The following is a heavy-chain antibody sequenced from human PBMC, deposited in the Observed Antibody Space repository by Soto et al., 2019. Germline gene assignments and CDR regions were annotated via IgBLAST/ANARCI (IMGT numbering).Heavy chain of an antibody. Sequence: ASVKVSCKSSGYTFTSYYMHWVRQAPGQGLEWMGIINPSGGSTSYAQKFQGRVTMTRDTSTSTVYMELSSLRSEDTAVYYCARDFYDSSGYYYYYYGMDVWGXGTTVTVSS. D-gene: IGHD3-22*01. V-gene: IGHV1-46*01. CDR3: ARDFYDSSGYYYYYYGMDV. J-gene: IGHJ6*04. CDR1: GYTFTSYY. CDR2: INPSGGST.